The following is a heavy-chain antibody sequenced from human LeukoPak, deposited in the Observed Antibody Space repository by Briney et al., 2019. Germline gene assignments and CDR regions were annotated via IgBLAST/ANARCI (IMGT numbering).Heavy chain of an antibody. CDR1: GFTFSSYG. J-gene: IGHJ3*02. V-gene: IGHV3-48*01. CDR3: AREATRIFMIVVVSDAFDI. CDR2: ISSSSSTI. Sequence: GGSLRLSCAASGFTFSSYGMNWVRQAPGKGLEWVSYISSSSSTIYYADSVKGRFTISRDNAKNSLYLQMNSLRAEDTAVYYCAREATRIFMIVVVSDAFDIWGQGTMVTVSS. D-gene: IGHD3-22*01.